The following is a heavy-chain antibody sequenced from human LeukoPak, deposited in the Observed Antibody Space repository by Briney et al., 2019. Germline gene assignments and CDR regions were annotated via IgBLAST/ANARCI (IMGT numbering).Heavy chain of an antibody. D-gene: IGHD3-3*01. CDR1: GGSISSYY. J-gene: IGHJ3*02. CDR3: ARDTTIFGVVIIDDAFDI. Sequence: SETLSLTCTVSGGSISSYYWSWIRQPPGKGLEWIGYIYYSGSTNYNPSLKSRVTMSVDTSKNQFSLKLSSVTAADTAVYYCARDTTIFGVVIIDDAFDIWGQGTMVTVSS. CDR2: IYYSGST. V-gene: IGHV4-59*12.